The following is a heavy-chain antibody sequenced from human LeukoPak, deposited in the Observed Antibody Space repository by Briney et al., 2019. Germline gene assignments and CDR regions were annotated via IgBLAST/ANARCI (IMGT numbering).Heavy chain of an antibody. V-gene: IGHV3-33*01. CDR3: ARRCRDGYPDY. Sequence: GGSLRLSCAASGFTFSSYGMHWVRQAPGKGLEWVAAIWYDGSNKYYADSVKGRFTISRDNSKNMLYLQMNSLRAEDTAVYYCARRCRDGYPDYWGQGTLVTVSS. D-gene: IGHD5-24*01. CDR2: IWYDGSNK. CDR1: GFTFSSYG. J-gene: IGHJ4*02.